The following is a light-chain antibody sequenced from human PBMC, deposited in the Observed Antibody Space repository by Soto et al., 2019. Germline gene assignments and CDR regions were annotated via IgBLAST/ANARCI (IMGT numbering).Light chain of an antibody. CDR2: DAS. CDR1: HDISNF. CDR3: QQYDNVPPNT. J-gene: IGKJ2*01. V-gene: IGKV1-33*01. Sequence: DIQVTQSPSSLSASVGDSITITCQTSHDISNFLNWYQQKPGKVPKLLIYDASKLEAGVPSRFSESGSGKDFTSNITSLEAEDFGTYYCQQYDNVPPNTFGQGTKLDI.